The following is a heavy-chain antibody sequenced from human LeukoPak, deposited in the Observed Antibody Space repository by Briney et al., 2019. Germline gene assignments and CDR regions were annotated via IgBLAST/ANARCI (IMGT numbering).Heavy chain of an antibody. Sequence: GGSLRLSCAASGFTFNTYTMNWVRQAAGKGLDWVSSITASSTAIYSADSVKGRFTISRDNSKNKLYLQMNSLRDEDTALYYCAIHGGGTIRIEAFDVWGQGTIVTISS. D-gene: IGHD3-3*01. J-gene: IGHJ3*01. CDR3: AIHGGGTIRIEAFDV. CDR2: ITASSTAI. V-gene: IGHV3-21*04. CDR1: GFTFNTYT.